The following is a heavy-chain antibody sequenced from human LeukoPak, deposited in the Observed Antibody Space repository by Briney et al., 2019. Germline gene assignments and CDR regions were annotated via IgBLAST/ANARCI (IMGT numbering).Heavy chain of an antibody. J-gene: IGHJ4*02. V-gene: IGHV1-3*01. CDR3: ARADYGDYLFDY. CDR1: GYTFTSYA. CDR2: ISAGNGNT. Sequence: ASVKVSCKASGYTFTSYAMHWVRQAPGQRLEWMGWISAGNGNTKYSQKFQGRVTITRDTSASTAYMELSSLRSEDTAVYYCARADYGDYLFDYWGQGTLVTVSS. D-gene: IGHD4-17*01.